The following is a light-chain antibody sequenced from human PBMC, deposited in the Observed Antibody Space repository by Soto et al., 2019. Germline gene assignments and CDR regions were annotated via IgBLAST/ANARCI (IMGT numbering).Light chain of an antibody. V-gene: IGKV1-39*01. CDR1: QNIRSY. Sequence: DIPMTQSPSSLPASVGDRVTITCRASQNIRSYLNWYQQKPGKAPKVLIYGASSLQSGVPSRFSGSGSGTEFTLTISSLQPEDFATYYCQQSYKTARTFGQGTKLEIK. CDR2: GAS. CDR3: QQSYKTART. J-gene: IGKJ2*01.